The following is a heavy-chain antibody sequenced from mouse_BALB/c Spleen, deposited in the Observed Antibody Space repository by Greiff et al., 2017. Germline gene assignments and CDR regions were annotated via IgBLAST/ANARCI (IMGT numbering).Heavy chain of an antibody. V-gene: IGHV1S81*02. CDR2: INPSNGGT. D-gene: IGHD1-1*01. J-gene: IGHJ2*01. Sequence: QVQLKQPGAELVKPGASVKLSCKASGYTFTSYYMYWVKQRPGQGLEWIGGINPSNGGTNFNEKFKSKATLTVDKSSSTAYMQLSSLTSEDSAVYYCTRGPPSYYYGSSYFDYWGQGTTLTVSS. CDR1: GYTFTSYY. CDR3: TRGPPSYYYGSSYFDY.